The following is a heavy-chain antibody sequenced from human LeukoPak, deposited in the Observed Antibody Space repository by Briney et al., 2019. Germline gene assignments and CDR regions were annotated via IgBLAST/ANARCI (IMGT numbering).Heavy chain of an antibody. V-gene: IGHV3-7*03. D-gene: IGHD6-13*01. CDR3: AREAYSSNALDY. CDR1: GFSFGSYW. J-gene: IGHJ4*02. CDR2: INQDGSEK. Sequence: GGSLRLSCAASGFSFGSYWMSWVRQAPGKGLEWVANINQDGSEKYYVDSVKGRFTISRDNAKNSLYLQMNSLRAEDTAVYHRAREAYSSNALDYWGQGTLVTVSS.